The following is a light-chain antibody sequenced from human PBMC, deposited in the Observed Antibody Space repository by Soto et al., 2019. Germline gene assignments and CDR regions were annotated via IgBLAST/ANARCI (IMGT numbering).Light chain of an antibody. V-gene: IGLV1-40*01. CDR3: QSYDSSLSGGV. CDR1: SSNIGAGYD. J-gene: IGLJ2*01. Sequence: QSVLTQPPSVSGAPGQRVTISCTGSSSNIGAGYDVHWYQQLPGTAPKLLIYGNSNRPSGVPDRFSGSKSGTSASLAITAIPAEDEADDSCQSYDSSLSGGVFGGGTKLTVL. CDR2: GNS.